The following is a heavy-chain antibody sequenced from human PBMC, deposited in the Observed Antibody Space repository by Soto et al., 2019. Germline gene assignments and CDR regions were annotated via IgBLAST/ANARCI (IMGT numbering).Heavy chain of an antibody. V-gene: IGHV3-43*01. Sequence: GGSLRLSCAASGFTFDDYTMHWVRQAPGKGLEWVSLISWDGGSAYYADSVKRRFTISRDNSKNSLFLQMNSLRTEDTALYYCTGAGRTGLSPFDYWGQGTLVTVSS. J-gene: IGHJ4*02. CDR3: TGAGRTGLSPFDY. CDR2: ISWDGGSA. CDR1: GFTFDDYT. D-gene: IGHD2-8*02.